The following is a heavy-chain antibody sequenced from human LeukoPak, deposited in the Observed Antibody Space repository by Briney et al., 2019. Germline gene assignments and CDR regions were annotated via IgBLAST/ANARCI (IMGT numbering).Heavy chain of an antibody. CDR3: AKDSEYSYAYRFDY. J-gene: IGHJ4*02. Sequence: PGGPLRLSCAASGFTCDYYAMHWVRQAPGKGVEWVSLISGDGGSTYYADSVKGRFTISRDNSKNSLYLQMNSLRTEDTALYYCAKDSEYSYAYRFDYWGQGTLVTVSS. CDR2: ISGDGGST. V-gene: IGHV3-43*02. D-gene: IGHD5-18*01. CDR1: GFTCDYYA.